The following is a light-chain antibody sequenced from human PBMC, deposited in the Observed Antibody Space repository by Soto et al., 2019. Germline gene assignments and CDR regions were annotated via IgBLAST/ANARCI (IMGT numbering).Light chain of an antibody. J-gene: IGLJ3*02. CDR1: SSNIGDNN. CDR2: TNN. CDR3: ATWDDSLNGWV. V-gene: IGLV1-44*01. Sequence: QPVLTQPPSASGTPGQRVTISCSGSSSNIGDNNVNWYQQVPGTAPELLIYTNNQRPSGVPDRFSGSKSGTSASLAISGLQSEDEADYYCATWDDSLNGWVFGGGTKLTVL.